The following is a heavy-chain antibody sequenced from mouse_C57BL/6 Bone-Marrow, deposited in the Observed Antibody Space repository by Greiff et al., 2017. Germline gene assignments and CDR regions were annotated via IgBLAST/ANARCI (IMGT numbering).Heavy chain of an antibody. V-gene: IGHV1-55*01. Sequence: QVQLQQPGAELVKPGASVKMSCKASGYTFTSYWITWVKQRPGQGLEWIGDIYPGGGSTNYNETFKSKATLTVDTSSRTAYMQLTSLTPEDSAVYYCAYYFGSSSGFAYWGQGTLVTVSA. CDR2: IYPGGGST. CDR3: AYYFGSSSGFAY. D-gene: IGHD1-1*01. J-gene: IGHJ3*01. CDR1: GYTFTSYW.